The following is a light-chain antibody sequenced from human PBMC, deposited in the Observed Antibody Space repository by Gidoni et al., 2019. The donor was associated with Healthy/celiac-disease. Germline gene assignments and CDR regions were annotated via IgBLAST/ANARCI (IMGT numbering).Light chain of an antibody. J-gene: IGKJ2*01. Sequence: EIVMTQSPSTLSVSPGERATLSCSASQSFSSNLAWYQQKPGQAPRLLLYGASARATGIPARFSGSGSGTEFTLTISSLQSEDVAVYYCQQYNNWPFPYTFGQGTKLEIK. V-gene: IGKV3-15*01. CDR2: GAS. CDR1: QSFSSN. CDR3: QQYNNWPFPYT.